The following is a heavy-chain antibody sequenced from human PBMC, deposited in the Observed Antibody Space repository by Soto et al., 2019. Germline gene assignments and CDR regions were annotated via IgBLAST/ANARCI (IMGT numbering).Heavy chain of an antibody. CDR2: IIPIFGAA. CDR3: ARNPMTTVTTIYYDGMDV. Sequence: QVQLVQSGAEVKKPGSSVKVSCKASGGTFSSYAISWVRQAPGQGLEWMGGIIPIFGAADYAQKFQGRVTITADESTSTAYMEQSRLRSEDTAVYYWARNPMTTVTTIYYDGMDVWGQGTTVTVSS. CDR1: GGTFSSYA. V-gene: IGHV1-69*12. D-gene: IGHD4-17*01. J-gene: IGHJ6*02.